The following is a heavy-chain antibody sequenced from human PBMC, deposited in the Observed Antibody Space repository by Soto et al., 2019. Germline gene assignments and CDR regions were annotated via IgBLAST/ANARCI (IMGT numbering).Heavy chain of an antibody. CDR2: SNPNSGGT. Sequence: ASVKVSCKASGYVFTAYYIHWIRQAPGQGLEWMGWSNPNSGGTRYAQKFQGRVTMTRDTSITTAYMEVSSLRSDDTAVYFCARDSSGWRGVSFDYWGQGPPVTVSS. V-gene: IGHV1-2*02. J-gene: IGHJ4*02. CDR3: ARDSSGWRGVSFDY. D-gene: IGHD6-19*01. CDR1: GYVFTAYY.